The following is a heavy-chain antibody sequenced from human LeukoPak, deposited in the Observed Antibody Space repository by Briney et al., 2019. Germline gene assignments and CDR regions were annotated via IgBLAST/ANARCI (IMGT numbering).Heavy chain of an antibody. CDR2: MNSGGET. V-gene: IGHV3-53*01. D-gene: IGHD3-10*01. J-gene: IGHJ4*02. CDR1: GFTVSSDL. Sequence: AGGSLRLSCVVSGFTVSSDLMNWVRQAPGKGPEWVSAMNSGGETYYADSVRGRFIISRDKSRNTLYLQMNSLRVDDTAVYYCARGGSMVRGVLWGQGTLVTVSS. CDR3: ARGGSMVRGVL.